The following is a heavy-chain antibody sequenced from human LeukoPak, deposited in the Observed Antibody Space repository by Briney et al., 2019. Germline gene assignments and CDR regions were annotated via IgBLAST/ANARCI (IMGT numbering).Heavy chain of an antibody. CDR2: FDPEDGET. J-gene: IGHJ4*02. CDR3: ATVGVLWFREGYFDY. CDR1: GYTFTAYY. Sequence: ASVKVSCKASGYTFTAYYMHWVRQAPGKGLEWMGGFDPEDGETIYAQKFQGRVTMTEDTSTDTAYMELSSLRSEDTAVYYCATVGVLWFREGYFDYWGQGTLVTVSS. V-gene: IGHV1-24*01. D-gene: IGHD3-10*01.